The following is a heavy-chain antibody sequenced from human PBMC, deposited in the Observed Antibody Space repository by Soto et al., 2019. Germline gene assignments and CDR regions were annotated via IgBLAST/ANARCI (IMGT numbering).Heavy chain of an antibody. CDR3: ASLYSSISDTNFDY. Sequence: QVQLQESGPGLVKPSETLSVTCTVSGGTISSYSWKWIRQPPGKGLEWIGDIYFNGRTNYNPSLASRATIPVDTSKNQLSLKLSSATAADTAVYYCASLYSSISDTNFDYWGQGTLVTVSS. CDR2: IYFNGRT. J-gene: IGHJ4*02. CDR1: GGTISSYS. D-gene: IGHD6-19*01. V-gene: IGHV4-59*08.